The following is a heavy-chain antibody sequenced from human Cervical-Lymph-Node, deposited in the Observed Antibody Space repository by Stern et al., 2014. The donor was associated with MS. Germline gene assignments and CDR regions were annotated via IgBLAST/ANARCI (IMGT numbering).Heavy chain of an antibody. Sequence: DQLVESGGGLVKPGGSLRLSCAASGFIFSDHYMSWIRQAPGKGLEWVSYISRSGTTINYAESVKGRFTISRDDAKNSLHLQMNSLRVEDTAVYYCARVGIKMVYAMDSWGQGVRVTVSS. D-gene: IGHD2-8*01. J-gene: IGHJ4*02. CDR1: GFIFSDHY. V-gene: IGHV3-11*01. CDR2: ISRSGTTI. CDR3: ARVGIKMVYAMDS.